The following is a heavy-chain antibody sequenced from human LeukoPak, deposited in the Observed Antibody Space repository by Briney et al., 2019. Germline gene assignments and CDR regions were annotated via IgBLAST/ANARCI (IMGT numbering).Heavy chain of an antibody. CDR3: ARSSSDYDFWSGYYPLYYYYYYGMDV. Sequence: SQTLSLTCTVSGGSISSGGYYWSWIRQPPGKGLEWIGSIYYSGSTYYNPSLKSRVTISVDTSKNQFSLKLSSVTAADTAVYYCARSSSDYDFWSGYYPLYYYYYYGMDVWGQGTTVTVSS. D-gene: IGHD3-3*01. J-gene: IGHJ6*02. V-gene: IGHV4-39*01. CDR1: GGSISSGGYY. CDR2: IYYSGST.